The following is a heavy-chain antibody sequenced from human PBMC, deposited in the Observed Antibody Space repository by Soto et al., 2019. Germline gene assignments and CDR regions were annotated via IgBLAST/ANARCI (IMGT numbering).Heavy chain of an antibody. V-gene: IGHV4-59*12. J-gene: IGHJ5*02. CDR1: GGSISDYY. CDR3: ARGFRIRGYCSSTSCYFFWFDP. D-gene: IGHD2-2*01. Sequence: PSETLSLTCSVSGGSISDYYWSWIRQSPEKGLEYIAYSSYGGITNLNGALNGRVTISVDTSKNQFSLKLSSVTAADTAVYYCARGFRIRGYCSSTSCYFFWFDPWGQGTLVTVSS. CDR2: SSYGGIT.